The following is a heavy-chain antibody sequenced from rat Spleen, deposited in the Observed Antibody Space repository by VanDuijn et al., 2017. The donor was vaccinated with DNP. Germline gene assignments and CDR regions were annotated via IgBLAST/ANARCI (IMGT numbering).Heavy chain of an antibody. V-gene: IGHV3-1*01. D-gene: IGHD1-11*01. J-gene: IGHJ1*01. CDR1: GYSITSNY. CDR2: ISYSGST. Sequence: EVQLQESGPGLVKPSQSLSLTCSVTGYSITSNYWAWIRKFPGNKMAWMGYISYSGSTGYSPSLKSRISITRDTSKRQFFLQLNSVTTEDTATYYCARGLNYGGYIYSWYFDFWGPGAMVTVSS. CDR3: ARGLNYGGYIYSWYFDF.